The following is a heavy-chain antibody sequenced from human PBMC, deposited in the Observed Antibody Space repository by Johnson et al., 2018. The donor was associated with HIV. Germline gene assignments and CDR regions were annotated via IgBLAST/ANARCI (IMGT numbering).Heavy chain of an antibody. CDR1: GFTFSSYG. Sequence: QVQLVESGGDVVQPGRSMRLSCAASGFTFSSYGMHWVRQAPGKGLDWVADISYDGSNKYYAASVKGRFTISRDNSRNTLYVHMNSLRAEDTAVYYCARGKAWIQRWDDAFDIWGQGTMVTVSS. V-gene: IGHV3-30*03. J-gene: IGHJ3*02. CDR3: ARGKAWIQRWDDAFDI. CDR2: ISYDGSNK. D-gene: IGHD5-18*01.